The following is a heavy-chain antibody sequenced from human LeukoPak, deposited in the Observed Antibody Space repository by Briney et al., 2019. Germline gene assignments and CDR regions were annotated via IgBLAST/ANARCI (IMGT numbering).Heavy chain of an antibody. J-gene: IGHJ4*02. CDR3: AKDGDSSGSVDY. D-gene: IGHD6-19*01. V-gene: IGHV3-30*02. CDR1: GFTVSSNY. Sequence: PGGSLRLSCAASGFTVSSNYMSWVRQAPGKGLEWVAVIWYGGSNKYYADSVKGRFTISRDNSKNTPYLQMNSLRAEDTAVYYCAKDGDSSGSVDYWGQGTLVTVSS. CDR2: IWYGGSNK.